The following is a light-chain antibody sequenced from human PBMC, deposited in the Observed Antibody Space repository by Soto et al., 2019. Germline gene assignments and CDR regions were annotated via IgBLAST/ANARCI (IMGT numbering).Light chain of an antibody. CDR1: SGHSSYA. CDR3: QTWGADSVI. Sequence: QSVLTQSPSASASLGASVKLTCTLSSGHSSYAIAWHQQQPEKGPRFLMKLNSDGSHSKGDGISDRFSGSSSGAERYLTSSSLQSEDEADYYCQTWGADSVIFGGGTQLTVL. J-gene: IGLJ7*01. CDR2: LNSDGSH. V-gene: IGLV4-69*01.